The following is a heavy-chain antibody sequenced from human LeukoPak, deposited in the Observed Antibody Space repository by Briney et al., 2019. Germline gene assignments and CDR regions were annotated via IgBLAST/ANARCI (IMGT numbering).Heavy chain of an antibody. CDR1: GFTFDDYA. V-gene: IGHV3-9*03. Sequence: PGGSLRLSCAASGFTFDDYAMHWVRQAPGKGPEWVSGISWNSGSIGYADSVKGRFTISRDNAKNSLCLQMNSLRAEDMALYYCAKSESSGWPIDAFDIWGQGTMVTVSS. J-gene: IGHJ3*02. CDR3: AKSESSGWPIDAFDI. D-gene: IGHD6-19*01. CDR2: ISWNSGSI.